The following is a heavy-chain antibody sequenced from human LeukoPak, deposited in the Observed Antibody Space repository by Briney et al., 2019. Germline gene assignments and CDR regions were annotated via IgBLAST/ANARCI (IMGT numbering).Heavy chain of an antibody. J-gene: IGHJ5*02. V-gene: IGHV4-4*07. D-gene: IGHD2-2*01. CDR3: ARGEGDCSSTSCSPTNWFDP. Sequence: PSETLSLTCTVSGGSISSYYWSWIRQPAGKGLEWIGRIYTSGSTNYNPSLKSRVTMSVDTSKNQFSLKLSSVTAADTAVYYCARGEGDCSSTSCSPTNWFDPWGQGTLVTVSS. CDR1: GGSISSYY. CDR2: IYTSGST.